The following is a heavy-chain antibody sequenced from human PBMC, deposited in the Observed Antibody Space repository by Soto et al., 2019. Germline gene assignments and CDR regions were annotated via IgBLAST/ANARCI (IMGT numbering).Heavy chain of an antibody. CDR2: TRKKAHSYTT. D-gene: IGHD1-26*01. V-gene: IGHV3-72*01. CDR1: GFTFSDHY. J-gene: IGHJ4*02. Sequence: EVQVVESGGDLVQPGGSLRLSCAASGFTFSDHYMDWVRQAPGKGLEWIGRTRKKAHSYTTEYAASVKGRFTISRDDLKTSLYLQINILKTDDTVVYVCARVSRNYYLDYWGQGSLVTVSS. CDR3: ARVSRNYYLDY.